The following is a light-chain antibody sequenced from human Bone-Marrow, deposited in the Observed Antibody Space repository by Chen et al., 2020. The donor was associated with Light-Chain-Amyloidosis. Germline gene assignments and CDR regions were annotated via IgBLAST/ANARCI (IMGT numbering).Light chain of an antibody. CDR1: RSNIGINH. V-gene: IGLV1-47*01. CDR3: AAWDDRLNGWV. CDR2: KSD. Sequence: QSVLPQPPSASGTPGQRITISCSGSRSNIGINHVSWYQQLPGTAPKLFMYKSDQRPSGVPDRFAGSKSGGSASLAISGLRSEDEADYYCAAWDDRLNGWVFGGGTKLTVL. J-gene: IGLJ3*02.